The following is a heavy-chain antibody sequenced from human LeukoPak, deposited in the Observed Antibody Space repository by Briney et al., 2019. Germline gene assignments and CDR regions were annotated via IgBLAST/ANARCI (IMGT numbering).Heavy chain of an antibody. CDR2: ISSNGGST. CDR1: GFTFSSYA. CDR3: VKAISQKLPPTRLDY. V-gene: IGHV3-64D*06. J-gene: IGHJ4*02. D-gene: IGHD1-26*01. Sequence: GGSLRLSCSAFGFTFSSYAMHWVRQAPGKGLEYVSAISSNGGSTYYADSVKGRFTISRDNSKNTLYLQMSSLRAEDTAVYYCVKAISQKLPPTRLDYWGQGTLVTVSS.